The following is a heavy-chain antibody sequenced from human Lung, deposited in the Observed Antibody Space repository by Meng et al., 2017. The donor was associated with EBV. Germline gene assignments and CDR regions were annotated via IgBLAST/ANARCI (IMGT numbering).Heavy chain of an antibody. Sequence: VHLAEPCAGLVKPSGTPSATCAACGGSSSSSNWWSWVRQPPGKGLEGIGEIYHSGSTNYNPSLKSRVTISVDKSKNQFSLKLSSVTAADTAVYYCARVGPTGTLDYWGQGTLVTVSS. CDR3: ARVGPTGTLDY. CDR2: IYHSGST. J-gene: IGHJ4*02. CDR1: GGSSSSSNW. V-gene: IGHV4-4*02. D-gene: IGHD1-1*01.